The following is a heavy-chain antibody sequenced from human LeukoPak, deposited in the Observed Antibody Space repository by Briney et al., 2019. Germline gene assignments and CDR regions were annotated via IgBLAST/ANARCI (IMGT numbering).Heavy chain of an antibody. V-gene: IGHV4-59*01. CDR2: IYDSGSA. J-gene: IGHJ6*03. CDR1: GGSFSGYC. CDR3: ARVLQNYYHMDV. Sequence: PSETLSLTCAAYGGSFSGYCWSWIRQPPGKGLEWIGFIYDSGSANYKSSLKSRVTMTVDTSKNQFSLKLNSVSAADTAVYYCARVLQNYYHMDVWGKGTTVTVSS. D-gene: IGHD3-3*01.